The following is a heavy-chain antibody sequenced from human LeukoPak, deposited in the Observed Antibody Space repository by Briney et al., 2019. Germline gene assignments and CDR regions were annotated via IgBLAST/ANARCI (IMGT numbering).Heavy chain of an antibody. V-gene: IGHV5-51*01. CDR1: GYSFTSYW. Sequence: GESLKISCKGSGYSFTSYWIGWVRQMPGKGLEWMGIIYPGDSDTRYSPSLQGQVTISVDTSIDTAYLQWSSLKASDTAIYYCARQNDFRLDYWGQGTLVTVSS. CDR2: IYPGDSDT. J-gene: IGHJ4*02. CDR3: ARQNDFRLDY. D-gene: IGHD3-3*01.